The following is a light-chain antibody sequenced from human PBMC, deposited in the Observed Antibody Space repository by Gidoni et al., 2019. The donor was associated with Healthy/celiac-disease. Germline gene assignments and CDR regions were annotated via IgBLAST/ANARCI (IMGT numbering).Light chain of an antibody. CDR3: QQRSNWP. Sequence: EIGLTQSPATLSVSPGERATLSCRASQSVSSYLAWYQQTPGQAPRLLIYDASNRATGIPARFSGSGSGTDFTLTISSLEPEDFAVYYCQQRSNWPFGPGTKVDIK. J-gene: IGKJ3*01. CDR2: DAS. CDR1: QSVSSY. V-gene: IGKV3-11*01.